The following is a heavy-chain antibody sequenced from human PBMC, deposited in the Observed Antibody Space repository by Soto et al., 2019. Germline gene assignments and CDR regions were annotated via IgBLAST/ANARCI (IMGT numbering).Heavy chain of an antibody. V-gene: IGHV5-51*01. CDR3: ARNTLGVDTAMVPGTFDI. Sequence: GESLKISCKGSGYRFTNYWIAWVRQMPGKGLEWMGIIYPDNSDIRYSPSFQGQVTISADKSISTAYLQWSSLRASDTAMFYCARNTLGVDTAMVPGTFDIWGQGTMVTVSS. D-gene: IGHD5-18*01. CDR1: GYRFTNYW. CDR2: IYPDNSDI. J-gene: IGHJ3*02.